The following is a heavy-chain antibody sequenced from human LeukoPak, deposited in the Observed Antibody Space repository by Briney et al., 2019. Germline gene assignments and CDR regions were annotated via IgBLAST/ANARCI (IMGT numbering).Heavy chain of an antibody. J-gene: IGHJ4*01. CDR1: GGSLSPYY. D-gene: IGHD3-10*01. V-gene: IGHV4-59*01. Sequence: SETLSLTCTVSGGSLSPYYWSWIRQPPGKGLELIGYIYYSGSTNYNPSLKSRVTMSVDRSKNQFSLKLNSVTAADTAVYYCAREGGYYDSGSQYTDLSNFDYWGQGALVTI. CDR2: IYYSGST. CDR3: AREGGYYDSGSQYTDLSNFDY.